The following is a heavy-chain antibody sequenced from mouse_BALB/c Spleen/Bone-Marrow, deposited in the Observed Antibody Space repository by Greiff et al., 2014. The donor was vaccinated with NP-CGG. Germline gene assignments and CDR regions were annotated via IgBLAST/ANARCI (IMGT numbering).Heavy chain of an antibody. D-gene: IGHD4-1*02. J-gene: IGHJ4*01. V-gene: IGHV1S56*01. CDR2: IYPGNVNT. CDR1: GYTFTSYY. CDR3: ARHKWDMDY. Sequence: QVQLQQSGPELVKPGASVRISCKASGYTFTSYYIHWVKQRPGQGLEWIGWIYPGNVNTKYNERFKVKATMTADKSSSTAYMQRSSLTSEDSAVYFCARHKWDMDYWGQGTSVTVSS.